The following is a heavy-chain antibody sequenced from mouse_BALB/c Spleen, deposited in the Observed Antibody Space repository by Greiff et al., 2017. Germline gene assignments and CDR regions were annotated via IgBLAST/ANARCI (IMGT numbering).Heavy chain of an antibody. J-gene: IGHJ4*01. CDR1: GFTFSSYG. Sequence: EVKLVESGGDLVKPGGSLKLSCAASGFTFSSYGMSWVRQTPDKRLEWVATISSGGSYTYYPDSVKGRFTISRDNAKNTLYLQMSSLKSEDTAMYYGARGGDYGYDANAMDYWGQGTSVTVSS. CDR3: ARGGDYGYDANAMDY. D-gene: IGHD2-2*01. V-gene: IGHV5-6*01. CDR2: ISSGGSYT.